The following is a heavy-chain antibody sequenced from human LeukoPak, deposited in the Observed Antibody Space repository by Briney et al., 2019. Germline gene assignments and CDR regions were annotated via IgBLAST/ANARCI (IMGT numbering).Heavy chain of an antibody. V-gene: IGHV3-48*04. CDR3: ARDSRAYYYDSSGVFDY. CDR1: GFTFSSYS. D-gene: IGHD3-22*01. Sequence: PGGSLRLSCAASGFTFSSYSMNWVRQAPGKGLEWVSYISSSSSTIYYADSMKGRFTISRDNAKNSLYLQMNSLRAEDTAVYYCARDSRAYYYDSSGVFDYWGQGTLVTVSS. CDR2: ISSSSSTI. J-gene: IGHJ4*02.